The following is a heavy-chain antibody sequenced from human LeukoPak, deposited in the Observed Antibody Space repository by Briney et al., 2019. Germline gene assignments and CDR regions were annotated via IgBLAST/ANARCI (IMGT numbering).Heavy chain of an antibody. J-gene: IGHJ6*03. CDR3: ARGDDYGDYEAFMDV. D-gene: IGHD4-17*01. CDR1: GFTFSSYS. Sequence: GGSLRLSCAASGFTFSSYSMNWVRQAPGKGLEWVSSISSSSSYIYYADSVKGRFTISRDNAKNSLYLQMNSLRAEDTAVYYCARGDDYGDYEAFMDVWGKGTTVTISS. CDR2: ISSSSSYI. V-gene: IGHV3-21*01.